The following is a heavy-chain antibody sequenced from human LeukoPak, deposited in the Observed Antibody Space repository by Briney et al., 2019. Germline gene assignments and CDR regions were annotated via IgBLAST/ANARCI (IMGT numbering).Heavy chain of an antibody. CDR1: GGSISSYS. J-gene: IGHJ4*02. D-gene: IGHD3-16*02. CDR2: IYYSGGT. CDR3: ARLNYVWGSYRDPYFDY. Sequence: SETLSLTCTVSGGSISSYSWSWIRQPPGKGLEWIGDIYYSGGTYYTPSLKSRFTISVDTSKNQFSLKVSSVTAADTAVYYCARLNYVWGSYRDPYFDYRGEGTLVTVSS. V-gene: IGHV4-59*12.